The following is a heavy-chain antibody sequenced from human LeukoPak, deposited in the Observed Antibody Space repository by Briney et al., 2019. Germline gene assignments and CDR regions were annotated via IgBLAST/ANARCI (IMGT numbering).Heavy chain of an antibody. D-gene: IGHD3-22*01. CDR2: IYYSGST. CDR1: GGSISSSSCY. Sequence: SETLSLTCTVSGGSISSSSCYWGWIRQPPGKGLEWIGSIYYSGSTYYNPSLKSRVTISVDTSKNQFSLKLSSVTAADTAVYYCARQPGGYYDSSGPSYFDYWGQGTLVTVSS. V-gene: IGHV4-39*01. J-gene: IGHJ4*02. CDR3: ARQPGGYYDSSGPSYFDY.